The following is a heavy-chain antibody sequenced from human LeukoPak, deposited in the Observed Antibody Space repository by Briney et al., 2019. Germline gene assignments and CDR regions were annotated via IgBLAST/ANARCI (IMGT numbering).Heavy chain of an antibody. Sequence: SETLSLTCTVSGGSISSYYWSRIRQPPGKGLEWIGYTYYSGSTNYNPSLKSRVTISVDTSKNQFSLKLSSVTAADTAVYYCASLNVPEFGDEGYYFDYWGQGTLVTVSS. V-gene: IGHV4-59*01. CDR3: ASLNVPEFGDEGYYFDY. D-gene: IGHD3-10*01. CDR2: TYYSGST. CDR1: GGSISSYY. J-gene: IGHJ4*02.